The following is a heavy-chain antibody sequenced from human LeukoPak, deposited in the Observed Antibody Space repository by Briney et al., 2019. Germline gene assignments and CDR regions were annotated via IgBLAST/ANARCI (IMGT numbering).Heavy chain of an antibody. D-gene: IGHD6-6*01. CDR3: ARTYSSSIAFDY. CDR2: IYYSGST. CDR1: GGSISSYY. Sequence: SETLSLTCTVSGGSISSYYWSWIRQPPGKGLEWIGYIYYSGSTNYNPSLKSRVTISVDRSKNQFSLKLSSVTAADTAVYYCARTYSSSIAFDYWGQGTLVTVSS. V-gene: IGHV4-59*12. J-gene: IGHJ4*02.